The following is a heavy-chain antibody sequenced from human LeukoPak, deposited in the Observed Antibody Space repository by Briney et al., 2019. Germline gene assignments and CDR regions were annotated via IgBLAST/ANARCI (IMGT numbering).Heavy chain of an antibody. D-gene: IGHD3-9*01. V-gene: IGHV4-59*01. CDR1: GGSISSNY. Sequence: SETLSFTCTVSGGSISSNYWSWIRQPPGKGLEWIGYIYYSGNTDYSPSLKSRVTISVDTSKKQFSLKLRSVTAADTAVYYCARVGYDILTGYYKLNAFDIWGQGTMVTVSS. CDR3: ARVGYDILTGYYKLNAFDI. CDR2: IYYSGNT. J-gene: IGHJ3*02.